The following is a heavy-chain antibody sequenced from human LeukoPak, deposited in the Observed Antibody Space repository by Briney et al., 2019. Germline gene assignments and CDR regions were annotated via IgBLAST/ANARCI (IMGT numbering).Heavy chain of an antibody. D-gene: IGHD4-17*01. CDR2: INWNGGST. V-gene: IGHV3-20*04. Sequence: GGSLRLSCAASGFTFDDYGMSWVRQAPGKGLEWVSGINWNGGSTGYADSVKGRFTMSRDNAKNSLYLQMNSLRAEDTALYYCARAGGDGDYDPLDYYYMDVWGKGTTVTVSS. CDR1: GFTFDDYG. J-gene: IGHJ6*03. CDR3: ARAGGDGDYDPLDYYYMDV.